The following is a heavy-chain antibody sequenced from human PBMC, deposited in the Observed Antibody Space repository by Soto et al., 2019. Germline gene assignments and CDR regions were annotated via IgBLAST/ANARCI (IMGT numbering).Heavy chain of an antibody. CDR3: ARVVPGAESWFGP. J-gene: IGHJ5*02. CDR2: ISLYSDGT. CDR1: GYTFANYG. Sequence: ASVKVSCKTSGYTFANYGITWVRQAPGQPLEWLGWISLYSDGTNYAQKFQVRVSMTTDTSNTTAYMELRSLRSDDTAVYYCARVVPGAESWFGPWGQGTLVTVSS. D-gene: IGHD2-2*01. V-gene: IGHV1-18*01.